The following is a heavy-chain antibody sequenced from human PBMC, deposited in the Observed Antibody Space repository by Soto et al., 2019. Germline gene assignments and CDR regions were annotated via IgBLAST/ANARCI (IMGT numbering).Heavy chain of an antibody. V-gene: IGHV3-23*01. CDR1: GFTFSSYA. CDR3: AKLISEHLFGAPVDY. Sequence: EVQLLESGGGLVQPWGSLRLSCAASGFTFSSYAMSWVRQAAGKGLEWVSAISGSGGSTYYADSVKGRFTISRDNSKNTLYLQMNSLRAEDTAVYYCAKLISEHLFGAPVDYWGQGTLVTVSS. D-gene: IGHD3-10*01. J-gene: IGHJ4*02. CDR2: ISGSGGST.